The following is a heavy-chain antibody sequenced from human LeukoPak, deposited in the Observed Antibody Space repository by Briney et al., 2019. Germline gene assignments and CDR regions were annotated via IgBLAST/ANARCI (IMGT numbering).Heavy chain of an antibody. D-gene: IGHD1-26*01. CDR2: IKQDGSEK. J-gene: IGHJ4*02. CDR1: GFTFSSYW. V-gene: IGHV3-7*01. CDR3: ARAGIEWELLSNFDS. Sequence: PGGSLRLSCAASGFTFSSYWMSWVRQAPGKGLEWVANIKQDGSEKYYVDSVKGRFTISRDNAKSSLSLQMISLRAEDTAVYYCARAGIEWELLSNFDSWGQGTLVTVSS.